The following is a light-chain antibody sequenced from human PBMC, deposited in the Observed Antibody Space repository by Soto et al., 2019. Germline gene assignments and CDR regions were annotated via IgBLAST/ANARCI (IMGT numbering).Light chain of an antibody. Sequence: DIQMPQSPSTLSGSVGDRVAITCRASQTISSWLAWYQQKPGKAPKLLIYKASTLKSGVPSRFSGSGSGTEFTLTISSLQPDDFATYYCQQYNSYRWTFGQGTKVDI. V-gene: IGKV1-5*03. CDR2: KAS. CDR3: QQYNSYRWT. J-gene: IGKJ1*01. CDR1: QTISSW.